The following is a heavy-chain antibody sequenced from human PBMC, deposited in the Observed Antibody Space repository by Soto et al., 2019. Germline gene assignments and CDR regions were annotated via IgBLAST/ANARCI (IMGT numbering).Heavy chain of an antibody. CDR2: INHDERST. CDR3: ARVGYSFAGGEFDF. D-gene: IGHD5-12*01. CDR1: GLTFTNYW. J-gene: IGHJ4*02. Sequence: EVQLVESGGGSVQPGGSLRLSCAASGLTFTNYWMHWVRQAPGKGLVWVSRINHDERSTDYADSVKGRFTISRDNCKNTIYLQMNILRAEDTAVYYCARVGYSFAGGEFDFWGQGTLVTVSS. V-gene: IGHV3-74*01.